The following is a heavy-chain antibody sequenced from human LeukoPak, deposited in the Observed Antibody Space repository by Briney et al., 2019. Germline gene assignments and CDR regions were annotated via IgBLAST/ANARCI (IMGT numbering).Heavy chain of an antibody. CDR3: ARARGFSGYSYAFDY. J-gene: IGHJ4*02. V-gene: IGHV3-53*01. Sequence: GGSLRLSCAASGFTVSSNYMSWVRQAPGKGLEWVSVIYSGGSTYYADSVKGRFTISRDNSKNTLYLQMNSLRAEDTAVYYCARARGFSGYSYAFDYWGQGTLVTVSA. D-gene: IGHD5-18*01. CDR1: GFTVSSNY. CDR2: IYSGGST.